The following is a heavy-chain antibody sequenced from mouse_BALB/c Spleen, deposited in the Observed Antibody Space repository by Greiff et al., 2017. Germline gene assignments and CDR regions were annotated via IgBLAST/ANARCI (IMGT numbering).Heavy chain of an antibody. CDR3: TREGTTATDWFAY. V-gene: IGHV5-6-4*01. Sequence: EVMLVESGGGLVKPGGSLKLSCAASGFTFSSYTMSWVRQTPEKRLEWVATISSGGSYTYYPDSVKGRFTISRDNAKNTLYLQMSSLKSEDTAMYYCTREGTTATDWFAYWGQGTLVTVSA. CDR2: ISSGGSYT. J-gene: IGHJ3*01. D-gene: IGHD1-2*01. CDR1: GFTFSSYT.